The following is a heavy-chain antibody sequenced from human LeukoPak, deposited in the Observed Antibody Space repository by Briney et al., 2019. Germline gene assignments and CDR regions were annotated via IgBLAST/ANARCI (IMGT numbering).Heavy chain of an antibody. CDR2: INPNSGGT. V-gene: IGHV1-2*04. D-gene: IGHD3-16*02. Sequence: ASVKVSCKASGYTFTSYGISWVRQAPRQGLEWMGWINPNSGGTNYAQKFKGWVTLTRDTSINTTYMELSRLASDVTAVYFCARGTPGSYLGYWGQGTLVTVSP. J-gene: IGHJ4*02. CDR3: ARGTPGSYLGY. CDR1: GYTFTSYG.